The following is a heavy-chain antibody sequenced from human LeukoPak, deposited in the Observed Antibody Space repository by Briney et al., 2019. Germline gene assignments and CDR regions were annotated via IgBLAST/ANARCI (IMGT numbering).Heavy chain of an antibody. CDR1: GFTFSSYA. CDR2: ISYDGSNK. D-gene: IGHD5-18*01. Sequence: GGSLRLSCAASGFTFSSYAMHWVRQAPGKGLEWVAVISYDGSNKYYADSVKGRFTISRDNSKNTLYLQMNSLRAEDTAVYYCARDGAIQLWPNFDYWGQGTLVTVSS. V-gene: IGHV3-30-3*01. J-gene: IGHJ4*02. CDR3: ARDGAIQLWPNFDY.